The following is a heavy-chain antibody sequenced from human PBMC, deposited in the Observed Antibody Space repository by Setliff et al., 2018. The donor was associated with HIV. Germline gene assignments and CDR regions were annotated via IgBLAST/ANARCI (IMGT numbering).Heavy chain of an antibody. Sequence: GGSLRLSCAASGFTFSNYAMSWVRQAPGEGLEWVSAIHSTGERTFYADSVKGRFTISRDNSKNTVYLQMNSLRAEDTAEYYCAKELAASGLGYFDSWGRGILVTVSS. CDR3: AKELAASGLGYFDS. D-gene: IGHD3-22*01. CDR2: IHSTGERT. V-gene: IGHV3-23*01. CDR1: GFTFSNYA. J-gene: IGHJ4*02.